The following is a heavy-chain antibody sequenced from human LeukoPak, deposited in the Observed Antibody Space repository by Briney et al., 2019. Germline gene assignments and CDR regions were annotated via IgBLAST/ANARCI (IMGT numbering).Heavy chain of an antibody. CDR3: ARGIPKYYYGSGPLDY. V-gene: IGHV4-38-2*01. D-gene: IGHD3-10*01. J-gene: IGHJ4*02. CDR1: GYSISSGYY. CDR2: IYHSGST. Sequence: SETLSLTCAVSGYSISSGYYWGWIRQPPGKGLEWIGSIYHSGSTYYNPSLKSRVTISVDTSKNQFSLKLSSVTAADTAVYYCARGIPKYYYGSGPLDYWGQGTLVTVSS.